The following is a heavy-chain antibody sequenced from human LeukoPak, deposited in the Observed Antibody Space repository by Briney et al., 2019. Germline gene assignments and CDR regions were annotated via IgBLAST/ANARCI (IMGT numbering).Heavy chain of an antibody. D-gene: IGHD2-15*01. Sequence: KSSETLSLTATVSGGSISSYYWNWIRQPPGKGLEWIGYIHYSGSTNYNPSLKSRVTISVDTSKNQFSLRLSSVTAADTAVYYCARDRCRGGNCYSDYWGQGTLVTVSS. CDR1: GGSISSYY. CDR3: ARDRCRGGNCYSDY. CDR2: IHYSGST. J-gene: IGHJ4*02. V-gene: IGHV4-59*01.